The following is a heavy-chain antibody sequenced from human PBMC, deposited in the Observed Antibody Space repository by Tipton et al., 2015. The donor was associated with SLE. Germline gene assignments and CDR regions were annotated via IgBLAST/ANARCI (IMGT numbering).Heavy chain of an antibody. Sequence: TLSLTCTVSGGSISSYYWSWIRQPPGKGLEGIGYIYYSGSTNYNPSLKSRVTISVDKAKNQFSQKLSSVTAADTAVYYCASLGVVVAATQTVGMDVWPQEPTVPVSS. CDR3: ASLGVVVAATQTVGMDV. CDR2: IYYSGST. J-gene: IGHJ6*02. CDR1: GGSISSYY. D-gene: IGHD2-15*01. V-gene: IGHV4-59*01.